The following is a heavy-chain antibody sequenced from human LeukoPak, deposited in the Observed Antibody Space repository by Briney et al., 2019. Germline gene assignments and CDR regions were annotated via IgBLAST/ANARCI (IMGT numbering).Heavy chain of an antibody. Sequence: PSETLSLTCKVSGGSIGSSGFYWGWIHQPPGKGLEWIGSIYYPESTHYNPSLESRVTISVDTSKYQVSLTLSSVTATDTAVYYCVRHVSSGWDYYNGLDVWGQGTTVTVSS. CDR2: IYYPEST. J-gene: IGHJ6*02. D-gene: IGHD6-19*01. CDR1: GGSIGSSGFY. CDR3: VRHVSSGWDYYNGLDV. V-gene: IGHV4-39*01.